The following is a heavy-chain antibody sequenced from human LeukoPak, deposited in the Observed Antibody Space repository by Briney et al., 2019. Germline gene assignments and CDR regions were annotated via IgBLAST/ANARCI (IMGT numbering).Heavy chain of an antibody. CDR3: ASDVTGPFDS. CDR1: GAPINGYY. V-gene: IGHV4-59*01. Sequence: SETLSLTCTVSGAPINGYYWSWIRQPPGKVLEWIGYIYYSGTTSYNPSLKSRVTMSVDTSKNQLALQVSSVTTADTAVYYCASDVTGPFDSWGQGTLVTVSS. J-gene: IGHJ4*02. CDR2: IYYSGTT.